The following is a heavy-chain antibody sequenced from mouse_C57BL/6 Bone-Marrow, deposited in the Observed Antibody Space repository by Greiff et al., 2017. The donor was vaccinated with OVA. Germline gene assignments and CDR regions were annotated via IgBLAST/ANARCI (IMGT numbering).Heavy chain of an antibody. CDR2: IYPRSGNT. CDR3: ARDLYYYGSAWFAY. D-gene: IGHD1-1*01. V-gene: IGHV1-81*01. Sequence: VQLQQSGAELARPGASVKLSCKASGYTFTSYGISWVKQRTGQGLEWIGEIYPRSGNTYYNEKFKGKATLTAEKSSSTAYVELRLLTSEDSAVYFCARDLYYYGSAWFAYCGRGTLVTVSA. J-gene: IGHJ3*01. CDR1: GYTFTSYG.